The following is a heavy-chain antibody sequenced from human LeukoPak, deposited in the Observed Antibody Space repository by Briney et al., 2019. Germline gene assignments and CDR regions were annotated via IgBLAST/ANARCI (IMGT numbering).Heavy chain of an antibody. J-gene: IGHJ4*02. CDR2: IHPKSGDT. CDR1: GYTSSGYY. V-gene: IGHV1-2*02. CDR3: SRGSGISYGGIDY. Sequence: GASVKVSCKASGYTSSGYYLHWVRQAPGQGLEWMGWIHPKSGDTRYAPNFLGRVTLTRDTSATIVYMDLTWLTSDDTAVYYCSRGSGISYGGIDYWGQGTLVTVSS. D-gene: IGHD5-18*01.